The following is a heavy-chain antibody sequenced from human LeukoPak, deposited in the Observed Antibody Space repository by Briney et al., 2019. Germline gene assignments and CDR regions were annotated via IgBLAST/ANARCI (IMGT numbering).Heavy chain of an antibody. Sequence: SEALSLTCAVSGGSFDEYYWTWIRQSPGKGLEWIGRIENTRETNYNLSLKSRATILIDTSKSQVSLRLRSVTAADTAVYYCWLLSPAGDYWGQGSLLTVPS. CDR1: GGSFDEYY. J-gene: IGHJ4*02. CDR2: IENTRET. V-gene: IGHV4-34*01. CDR3: WLLSPAGDY. D-gene: IGHD3-22*01.